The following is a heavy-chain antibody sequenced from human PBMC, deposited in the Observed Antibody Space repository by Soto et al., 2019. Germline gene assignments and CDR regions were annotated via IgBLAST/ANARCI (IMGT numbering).Heavy chain of an antibody. J-gene: IGHJ6*03. D-gene: IGHD3-10*01. CDR2: INHSGST. CDR1: GGSFSGYY. V-gene: IGHV4-34*01. CDR3: ARGCPQAVRGVIVECMDV. Sequence: QVQLQQWGAGLLKPSETLSLTCAVYGGSFSGYYWSWIRQPPGKGLEWIGEINHSGSTNYNPSLKSRVPIAVATSKNQFSLKLSSVTAADTAVYYCARGCPQAVRGVIVECMDVWGKGTTVTVSS.